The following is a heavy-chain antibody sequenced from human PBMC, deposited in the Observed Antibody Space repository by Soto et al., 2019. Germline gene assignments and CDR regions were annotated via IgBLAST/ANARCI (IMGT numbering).Heavy chain of an antibody. CDR3: ARDLRDYYEIGAGDAFDI. D-gene: IGHD3-22*01. CDR1: GYTFTSYY. J-gene: IGHJ3*02. Sequence: GDSVKVSCKASGYTFTSYYMHWVRQAPGQGLEWMGMINPNSGSTNYAQKFQGWVTMARDTSISTAYMELSRLRSDDTAVYYCARDLRDYYEIGAGDAFDIWGQGTMVTVSS. CDR2: INPNSGST. V-gene: IGHV1-2*04.